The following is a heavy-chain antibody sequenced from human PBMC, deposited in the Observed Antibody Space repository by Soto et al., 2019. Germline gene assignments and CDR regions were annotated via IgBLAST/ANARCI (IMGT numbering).Heavy chain of an antibody. J-gene: IGHJ4*02. CDR1: GGIFSTYA. D-gene: IGHD3-10*01. CDR2: IIPLFGTP. V-gene: IGHV1-69*01. Sequence: QVQLVQSGAEVKKPGSSVKVSCKASGGIFSTYAISWLRQAPGQGLEWMGGIIPLFGTPNYAQRFQGRVTITADESTNTAYMELSSLRSEDTAVYYCARDRDDYGSGNYYNRIDFWGQGTLVTVSS. CDR3: ARDRDDYGSGNYYNRIDF.